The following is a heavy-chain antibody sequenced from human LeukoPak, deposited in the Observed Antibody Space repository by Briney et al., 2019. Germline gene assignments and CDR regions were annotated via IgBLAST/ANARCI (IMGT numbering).Heavy chain of an antibody. D-gene: IGHD6-13*01. Sequence: SETLSLTCTVSGGSISSYYWSWIRQPAGKGLEWIGRVYTSGSTNYNPSLKGRVTMSVDTSKNQFSLKLSSVTAADTAVYYCAGDREHSSSWYYFDYWGQGTLVTVSS. V-gene: IGHV4-4*07. CDR2: VYTSGST. CDR3: AGDREHSSSWYYFDY. J-gene: IGHJ4*02. CDR1: GGSISSYY.